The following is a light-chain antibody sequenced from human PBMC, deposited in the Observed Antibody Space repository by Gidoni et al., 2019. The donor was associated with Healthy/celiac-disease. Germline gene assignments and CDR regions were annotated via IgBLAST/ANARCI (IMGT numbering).Light chain of an antibody. Sequence: EIVLTQSPATLSLSPGERATLSCRASQSVSSYLAWYQQKPGQAPRLLLYDASNRATGIPARFSGSGSGTDFTLTISSLEPEDFAVYYCQQRSNWPFRFTFGPGTKVDIK. CDR3: QQRSNWPFRFT. J-gene: IGKJ3*01. CDR1: QSVSSY. V-gene: IGKV3-11*01. CDR2: DAS.